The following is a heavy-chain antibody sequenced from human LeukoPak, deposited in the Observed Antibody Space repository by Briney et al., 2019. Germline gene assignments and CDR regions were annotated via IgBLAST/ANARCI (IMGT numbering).Heavy chain of an antibody. CDR3: ARTYNPDY. Sequence: GGSLRLSCTASGFTFSSTCMHWVRQAPPKGLDGMSYVRYDGNNKYYGDSVKGRLTVSRDNSKNTLYLQMNSLRVEDTAVYYCARTYNPDYWGQGTLVTVSS. V-gene: IGHV3-30*02. D-gene: IGHD1-14*01. CDR2: VRYDGNNK. J-gene: IGHJ4*02. CDR1: GFTFSSTC.